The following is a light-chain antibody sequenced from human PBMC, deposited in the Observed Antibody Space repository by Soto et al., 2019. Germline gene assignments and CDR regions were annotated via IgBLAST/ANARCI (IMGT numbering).Light chain of an antibody. CDR2: GAS. CDR3: QQRSNWPIT. Sequence: VLTKSPGTLSLSQGERATLSCRASQTLRGRYLAWYQQKPGQAPRLLIYGASTRATGIPARFSGSGSGTDFTLTISSLEPEDFALYYCQQRSNWPITFGQGTRLEI. CDR1: QTLRGRY. J-gene: IGKJ5*01. V-gene: IGKV3D-20*02.